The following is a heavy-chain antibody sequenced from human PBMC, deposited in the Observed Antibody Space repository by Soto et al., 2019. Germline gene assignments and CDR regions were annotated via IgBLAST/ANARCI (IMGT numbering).Heavy chain of an antibody. CDR1: GYTFTDYH. D-gene: IGHD6-25*01. Sequence: QVQLVQSGAEVKKPGASVKVSCKASGYTFTDYHIHWVRQAPGQGLEFMGCINANNGGAGSAQQFQGRVTVTRDTSITTVYMELSNLRSDETAVYYCAREGGSETLQPSYNWFDTWGQGTLVTVSS. CDR3: AREGGSETLQPSYNWFDT. V-gene: IGHV1-2*02. CDR2: INANNGGA. J-gene: IGHJ5*02.